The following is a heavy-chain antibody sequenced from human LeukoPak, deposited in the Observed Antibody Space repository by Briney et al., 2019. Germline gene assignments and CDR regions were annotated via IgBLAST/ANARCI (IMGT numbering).Heavy chain of an antibody. V-gene: IGHV1-2*02. J-gene: IGHJ5*02. CDR3: APLLGYCSSTSCYRSWFDP. Sequence: VKVSCKASGSTFTGYYMHWVRQAPGQGLEWMGWINPNSGGTNYAQKFQGRVTMTRDTSISTAYMELSRLRSDDTAVYYCAPLLGYCSSTSCYRSWFDPWGQGTLVTVSS. CDR1: GSTFTGYY. CDR2: INPNSGGT. D-gene: IGHD2-2*02.